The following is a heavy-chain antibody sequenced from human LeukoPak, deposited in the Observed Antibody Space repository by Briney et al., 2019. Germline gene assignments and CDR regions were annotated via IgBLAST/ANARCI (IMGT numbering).Heavy chain of an antibody. D-gene: IGHD2-21*02. CDR3: ARLALSKDLVVVMTATPGGY. CDR2: IYHSGNT. CDR1: GGSISSSTYY. J-gene: IGHJ4*02. V-gene: IGHV4-39*01. Sequence: PSETLSLTCTVSGGSISSSTYYWGWIRQPPGEGLEWIGAIYHSGNTYYNPSLGSRITVSVDTSKNQFSLKLTSVTAAGTAVYYCARLALSKDLVVVMTATPGGYWGQGTLVTVSS.